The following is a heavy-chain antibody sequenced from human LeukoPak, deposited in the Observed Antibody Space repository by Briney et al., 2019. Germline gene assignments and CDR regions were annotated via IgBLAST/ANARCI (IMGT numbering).Heavy chain of an antibody. V-gene: IGHV4-61*02. J-gene: IGHJ5*02. CDR3: ASHPYSSGWYGWFDP. D-gene: IGHD6-19*01. CDR2: IYTSGST. CDR1: GGSISSGSYY. Sequence: SETLSLTCTVSGGSISSGSYYWSWIRQPAGKGLEWIGRIYTSGSTNYNPSLKSRVTISVDTSKNQFSLKLSSVTAADTAVYYRASHPYSSGWYGWFDPWGQGTLVTVSS.